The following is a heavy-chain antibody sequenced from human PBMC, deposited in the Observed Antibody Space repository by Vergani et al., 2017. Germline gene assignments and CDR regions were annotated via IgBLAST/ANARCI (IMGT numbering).Heavy chain of an antibody. CDR1: GYTLTGYY. V-gene: IGHV1-2*02. J-gene: IGHJ6*03. CDR3: PRGLSGVVPPSYYMDV. CDR2: INPNSGGT. Sequence: QVQLVQSGAEVKKPGASVKVSCKASGYTLTGYYMHSVRQAPGQGLDWMAWINPNSGGTNYAQKFQVRVTMTRDTSIITAYMELSRLRSDDTAVYCYPRGLSGVVPPSYYMDVWGKGTTVTVSS. D-gene: IGHD3-3*01.